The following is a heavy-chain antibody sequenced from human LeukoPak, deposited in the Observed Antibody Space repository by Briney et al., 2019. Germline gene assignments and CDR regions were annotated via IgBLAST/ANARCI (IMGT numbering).Heavy chain of an antibody. CDR3: AKGHSAYYYDYLPYYFDY. D-gene: IGHD3-22*01. CDR1: GFTFSSYG. V-gene: IGHV3-30*02. CDR2: IRYDGSNK. Sequence: PGGSLRLSCAASGFTFSSYGMHWVRQAPGKGLEWVAFIRYDGSNKYYADSVKGRFTISRDNSKNTLYLQMNSLRAEDTAVYYCAKGHSAYYYDYLPYYFDYWGQGTLVTVSS. J-gene: IGHJ4*02.